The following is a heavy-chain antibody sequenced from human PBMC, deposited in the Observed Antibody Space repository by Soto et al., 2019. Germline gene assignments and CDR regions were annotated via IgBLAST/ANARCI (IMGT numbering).Heavy chain of an antibody. CDR3: AKDAVAYNGEWDWFDL. CDR2: IGGSGSSA. Sequence: EVQLLESGGGLVQPGGSLRLSCAASGFTFKNFAVSWVRQAPGKGMEWVSAIGGSGSSANYADSVKGRFTVSRDDSKNTLDLQMSGLRVDDTALYYCAKDAVAYNGEWDWFDLWGQGTLVTVSS. V-gene: IGHV3-23*01. D-gene: IGHD3-10*01. CDR1: GFTFKNFA. J-gene: IGHJ5*02.